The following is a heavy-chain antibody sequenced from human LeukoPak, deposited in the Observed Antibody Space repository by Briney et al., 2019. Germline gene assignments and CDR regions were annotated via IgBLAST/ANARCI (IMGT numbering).Heavy chain of an antibody. CDR3: ARGGVRGVIQQNWFDP. Sequence: TSQTLSLTCAVSGGSISSGGYSWSWIWQPPGKGLEWIGYIYHSGSTYYNPSLKSRVTISVDRSKNQFSLKLSSVTAADTAVYYCARGGVRGVIQQNWFDPWGQGTLVTVSS. D-gene: IGHD3-10*01. CDR1: GGSISSGGYS. J-gene: IGHJ5*02. CDR2: IYHSGST. V-gene: IGHV4-30-2*01.